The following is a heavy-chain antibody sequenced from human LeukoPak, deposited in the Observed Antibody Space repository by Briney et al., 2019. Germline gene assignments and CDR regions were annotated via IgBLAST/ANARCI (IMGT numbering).Heavy chain of an antibody. CDR2: ISSSSSYI. Sequence: GGSLRLSCAASGFTFSSYSMNWVRQAPGKGLEWVSSISSSSSYIYYADSVKGRFTISRDNAKNSLYLQMNSLRAEDTAVYYCARDLALGCSSTSCSSNWGQGTLVTVSS. CDR3: ARDLALGCSSTSCSSN. D-gene: IGHD2-2*01. CDR1: GFTFSSYS. J-gene: IGHJ4*02. V-gene: IGHV3-21*01.